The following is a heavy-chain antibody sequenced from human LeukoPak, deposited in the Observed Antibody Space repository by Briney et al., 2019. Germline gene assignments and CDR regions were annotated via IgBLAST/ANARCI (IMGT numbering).Heavy chain of an antibody. CDR3: ALGRGSYFPFDY. D-gene: IGHD1-26*01. Sequence: PGGSLRLSCAASGFTFSSYCMSWVREAPGKGLEWVANIKQDGSEKYYVDSVKGRFTISRDNAKNSLYLQMNSLRAEDTAVYYCALGRGSYFPFDYWGQGTLVTVSS. CDR2: IKQDGSEK. CDR1: GFTFSSYC. V-gene: IGHV3-7*01. J-gene: IGHJ4*02.